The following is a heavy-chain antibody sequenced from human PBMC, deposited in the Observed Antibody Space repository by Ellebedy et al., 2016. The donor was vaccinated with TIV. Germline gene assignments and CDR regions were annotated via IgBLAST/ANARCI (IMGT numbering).Heavy chain of an antibody. CDR1: GLTFSSHA. CDR2: ISGSGGNT. V-gene: IGHV3-23*01. D-gene: IGHD4-23*01. CDR3: AREPVGVGPAFDI. J-gene: IGHJ3*02. Sequence: PGGSLRLSCAASGLTFSSHAMSWVRQAPGKGLEWVSAISGSGGNTYYADSVKGRFTISRDNSKDTLYLQVNSLRAKDTAVYYCAREPVGVGPAFDIWGQGTMVTVSS.